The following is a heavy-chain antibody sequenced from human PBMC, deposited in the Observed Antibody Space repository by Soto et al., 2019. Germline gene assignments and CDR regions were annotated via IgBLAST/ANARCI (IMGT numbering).Heavy chain of an antibody. D-gene: IGHD2-15*01. Sequence: SPTLSLTCAISGDSVSSNSAAWNWIRQSPSRGLEWLGRTYYRSKWYNDYAVSVKSRITINPDTSKNQFSLQLNSVTPEDTAVYYCARAGRPHCSGGGCYCVWGQGTLVTVSS. CDR3: ARAGRPHCSGGGCYCV. V-gene: IGHV6-1*01. CDR1: GDSVSSNSAA. CDR2: TYYRSKWYN. J-gene: IGHJ4*02.